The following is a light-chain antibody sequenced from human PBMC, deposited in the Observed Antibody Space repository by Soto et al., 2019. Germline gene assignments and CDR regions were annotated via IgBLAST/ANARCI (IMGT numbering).Light chain of an antibody. Sequence: DIQMTQSPSSLSASVGDRVTITCRESQSISSYLNWYQQKPGKAPKLLIYAASSLQSGVPSRFSGSGSGTDFTLTISSLQPEDFATYYCQQSYSTRVTFGQGTRLEIK. CDR2: AAS. CDR3: QQSYSTRVT. V-gene: IGKV1-39*01. CDR1: QSISSY. J-gene: IGKJ5*01.